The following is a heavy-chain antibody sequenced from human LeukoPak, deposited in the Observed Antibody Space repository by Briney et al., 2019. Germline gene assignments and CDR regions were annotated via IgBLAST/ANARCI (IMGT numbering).Heavy chain of an antibody. CDR3: ARDRADYGGNSFFDY. CDR1: GGTFSSYA. D-gene: IGHD4-23*01. Sequence: GASVKVSCKASGGTFSSYAISWVRQAPGQGLEWMGGIIPIFGTANYAQKFQGRVTITADESTSTAYMELRSLRSDDTAVYYCARDRADYGGNSFFDYWGQGTLVTVSS. CDR2: IIPIFGTA. J-gene: IGHJ4*02. V-gene: IGHV1-69*13.